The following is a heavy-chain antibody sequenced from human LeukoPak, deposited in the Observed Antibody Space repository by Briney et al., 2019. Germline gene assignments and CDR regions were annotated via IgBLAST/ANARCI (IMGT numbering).Heavy chain of an antibody. CDR3: ARDHSLDV. V-gene: IGHV3-7*05. CDR1: GFTISSYW. D-gene: IGHD4-11*01. CDR2: IKQDGSEK. J-gene: IGHJ6*02. Sequence: PEGSLRLSCAASGFTISSYWMSWVRQAPGKGLEWVANIKQDGSEKCYVDSVKGRFTISRDNAKNSLYLQMNSLRAEDTAVYYCARDHSLDVWGQGTTVTVSS.